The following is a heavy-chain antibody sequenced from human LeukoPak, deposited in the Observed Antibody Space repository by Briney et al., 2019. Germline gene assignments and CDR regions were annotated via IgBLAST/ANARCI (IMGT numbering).Heavy chain of an antibody. J-gene: IGHJ6*02. Sequence: PGGSLRLSCAASGFTVSSNYMSWVRQAPGQGLDVVSVIFSGGTTYSADSVKGRFTISRDNSKNTLYLQMNSLRAEDTAVYYCAREGNYYDMDVWGQGTTVTVSS. CDR3: AREGNYYDMDV. CDR2: IFSGGTT. V-gene: IGHV3-53*01. CDR1: GFTVSSNY.